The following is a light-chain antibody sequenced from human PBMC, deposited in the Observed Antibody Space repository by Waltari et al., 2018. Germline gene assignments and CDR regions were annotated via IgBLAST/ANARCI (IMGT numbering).Light chain of an antibody. CDR1: QVISAY. J-gene: IGKJ3*01. CDR3: QNYNNAPFT. V-gene: IGKV1-27*01. Sequence: DMQMTQSPSYLSASVGDRVNITCRASQVISAYVAWYQQKSGKGPTLLIYAASTLQSGVPSRCSGSGSGTDFTLTISSLQPEDVATYYCQNYNNAPFTFGPGTKVDIK. CDR2: AAS.